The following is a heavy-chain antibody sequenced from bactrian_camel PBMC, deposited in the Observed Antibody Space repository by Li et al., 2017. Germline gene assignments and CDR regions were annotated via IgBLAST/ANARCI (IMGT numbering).Heavy chain of an antibody. J-gene: IGHJ4*01. CDR3: SSLYNRY. CDR1: GYTYNGYC. V-gene: IGHV3S9*01. Sequence: HVQLVESGGSSVQSGGSLKLSCVASGYTYNGYCKGWFRQVRGKGREAIAQLDVDGQTTYDDSVRGRFTISEDYAENTLYLQLNSLKTEDTAVYFCSSLYNRYWGQGTQVTVS. CDR2: LDVDGQT.